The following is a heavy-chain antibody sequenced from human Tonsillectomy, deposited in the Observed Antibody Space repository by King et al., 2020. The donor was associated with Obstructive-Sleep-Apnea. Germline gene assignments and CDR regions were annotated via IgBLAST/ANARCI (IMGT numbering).Heavy chain of an antibody. Sequence: VQLVESGGAVVQPGGSLRLSCATSGFTFHNYTMHWVRKVPGKGLEWVSFITSDGSGAFYIDSVSGRFTISRDNSENSLHLQMNSLTTEDTALYYCAKGCPPGAGALYGMDVWGQGTTVTVSS. V-gene: IGHV3-43*01. J-gene: IGHJ6*02. CDR3: AKGCPPGAGALYGMDV. D-gene: IGHD7-27*01. CDR2: ITSDGSGA. CDR1: GFTFHNYT.